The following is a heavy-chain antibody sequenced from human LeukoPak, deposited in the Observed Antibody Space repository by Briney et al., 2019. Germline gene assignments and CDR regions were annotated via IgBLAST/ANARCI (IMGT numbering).Heavy chain of an antibody. J-gene: IGHJ4*02. V-gene: IGHV6-1*01. CDR2: TYYRSKWYN. Sequence: SQTLSLTCAISGDSVSNNSTAWNWIRQSPSRGLEWLGRTYYRSKWYNEYAVSVRSRITFNPDTSTNQFSLQLNSVTPEDTAVYYCARGYSLKYWGQGTLVTVSS. CDR3: ARGYSLKY. CDR1: GDSVSNNSTA. D-gene: IGHD5-12*01.